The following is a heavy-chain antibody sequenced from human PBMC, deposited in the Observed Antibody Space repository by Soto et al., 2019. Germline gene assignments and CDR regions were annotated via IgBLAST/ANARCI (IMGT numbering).Heavy chain of an antibody. CDR1: GGSIGSGGYY. CDR2: INHSGSN. J-gene: IGHJ5*02. CDR3: ARGSGRITGTWFDP. V-gene: IGHV4-39*07. Sequence: SETLSLTYTVSGGSIGSGGYYWSWIRQPPGKGLEWIGEINHSGSNNYNPSLRGRVTISTDTPKNQVSLNLNSVTAADTAVYYCARGSGRITGTWFDPWGQGTLVTVSS. D-gene: IGHD1-7*01.